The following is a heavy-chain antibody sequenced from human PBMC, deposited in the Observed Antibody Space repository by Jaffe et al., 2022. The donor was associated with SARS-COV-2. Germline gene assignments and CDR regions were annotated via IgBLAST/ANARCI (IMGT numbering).Heavy chain of an antibody. CDR1: GFTFDDYA. V-gene: IGHV3-9*01. CDR2: ISWNSGSI. Sequence: EVQLVESGGGLVQPGRSLRLSCAASGFTFDDYAMHWVRQAPGKGLEWVSGISWNSGSIGYADSVKGRFTISRDNAKNSLYLQMNSLRAEDTALYYCAKDMWGAAAAPDYWGQGTLVTVSS. CDR3: AKDMWGAAAAPDY. J-gene: IGHJ4*02. D-gene: IGHD6-13*01.